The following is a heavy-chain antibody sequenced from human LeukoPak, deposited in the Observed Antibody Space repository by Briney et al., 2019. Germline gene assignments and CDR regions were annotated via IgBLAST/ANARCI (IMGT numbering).Heavy chain of an antibody. D-gene: IGHD2-2*01. CDR3: ARANRGVVPAAIGAFDI. J-gene: IGHJ3*02. CDR2: IKEDGSEK. V-gene: IGHV3-7*01. Sequence: GGSLRLSCAASGFTFSSYWMSWVRQVPGKGLEWVANIKEDGSEKYYVDSVKGRFTISRDNAKNSLYLQMNSLRAEDTAVYYCARANRGVVPAAIGAFDIWGQGTMVTVSS. CDR1: GFTFSSYW.